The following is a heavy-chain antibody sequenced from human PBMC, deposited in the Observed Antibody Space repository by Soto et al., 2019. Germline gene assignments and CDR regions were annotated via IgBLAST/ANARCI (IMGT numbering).Heavy chain of an antibody. CDR1: GFTFDDYA. CDR2: ISWNSGSI. CDR3: AKDIEEYSYGPFDY. J-gene: IGHJ4*02. D-gene: IGHD5-18*01. Sequence: EVQLVESGGGLVQPGRSLRLSCAASGFTFDDYAIHWVRQAPGKGLEWVSGISWNSGSIGYADSVKGRFTISRDNAKNSLYLQMNSLRAEDTALYYCAKDIEEYSYGPFDYWGQGTLVTVSS. V-gene: IGHV3-9*01.